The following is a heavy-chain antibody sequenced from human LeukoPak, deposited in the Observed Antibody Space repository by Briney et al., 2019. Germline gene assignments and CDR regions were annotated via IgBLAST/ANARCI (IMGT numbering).Heavy chain of an antibody. J-gene: IGHJ4*02. CDR2: ISAYNGNT. V-gene: IGHV1-18*01. D-gene: IGHD3-16*01. CDR3: ARAVPYYDYVWGSHTYFDY. Sequence: ASVKVSCKASGYTFTSYGISWVRQAPGQGLEWMGWISAYNGNTNYAQKLQGRVTMTTDTSTSTAYMELRSLRSDDTAVYYCARAVPYYDYVWGSHTYFDYWVQGTLVTVSS. CDR1: GYTFTSYG.